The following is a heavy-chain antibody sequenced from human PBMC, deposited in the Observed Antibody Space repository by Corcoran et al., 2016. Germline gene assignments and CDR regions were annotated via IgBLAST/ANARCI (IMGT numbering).Heavy chain of an antibody. CDR3: ARVGLSLLLRDWGWFDP. V-gene: IGHV1-69*01. CDR1: GGTFSSYA. D-gene: IGHD2-15*01. CDR2: IIPIFGTA. J-gene: IGHJ5*02. Sequence: QVQLVQSGAEVKKPGSSVKVSCKASGGTFSSYAISWVRQAPGQGLEWMGGIIPIFGTANYAQKFQGRVTITADESTSTAYMELSSLRSEDTAAYYCARVGLSLLLRDWGWFDPWGQGTLVTVSS.